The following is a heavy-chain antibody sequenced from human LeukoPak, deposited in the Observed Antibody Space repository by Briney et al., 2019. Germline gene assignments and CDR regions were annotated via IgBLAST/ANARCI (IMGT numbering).Heavy chain of an antibody. Sequence: PAGSLRLSCAASGLTFSSYWMSWVRQAPGKGLEWVANIKQDGSAKHYVYSVTGLFTISRDNTKNSLYLQMNSLRADDTAVYYCARDLAGPPQEAFDIWGQGTMVTVSS. J-gene: IGHJ3*02. CDR1: GLTFSSYW. V-gene: IGHV3-7*01. CDR2: IKQDGSAK. CDR3: ARDLAGPPQEAFDI.